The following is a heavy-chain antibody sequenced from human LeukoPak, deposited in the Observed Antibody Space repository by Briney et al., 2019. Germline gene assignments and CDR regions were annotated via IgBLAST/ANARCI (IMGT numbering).Heavy chain of an antibody. V-gene: IGHV4-4*02. CDR3: ARHLHHSGWYLIYSDWFDP. J-gene: IGHJ5*02. CDR1: GGSISSSNW. D-gene: IGHD6-19*01. CDR2: IYHSGTT. Sequence: PSETLSLTCAVSGGSISSSNWWSWVRQPPGKGLEWIGEIYHSGTTKYNPSLKSRVTISLDKSKNQFSLRLSSVTAADTAVYYCARHLHHSGWYLIYSDWFDPWGQGTLVTVSS.